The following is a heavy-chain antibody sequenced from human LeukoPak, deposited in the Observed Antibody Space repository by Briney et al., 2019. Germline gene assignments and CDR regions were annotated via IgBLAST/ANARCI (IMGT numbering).Heavy chain of an antibody. V-gene: IGHV1-2*06. CDR3: AKDLRASRRPRFDY. CDR2: INPNSGGT. CDR1: GYTFTGYY. J-gene: IGHJ4*02. Sequence: ASVKVSCKASGYTFTGYYMHWVRQAPGQGLEWMGRINPNSGGTNYAQKFQGRVTMTRDTSISTAYMELSRLRSDDTAVYYCAKDLRASRRPRFDYWGQGTLVTVSS.